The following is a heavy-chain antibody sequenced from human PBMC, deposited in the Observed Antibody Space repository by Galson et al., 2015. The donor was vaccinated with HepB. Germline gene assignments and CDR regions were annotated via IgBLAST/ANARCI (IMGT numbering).Heavy chain of an antibody. D-gene: IGHD1-26*01. V-gene: IGHV3-48*03. CDR2: ISNSGSTI. Sequence: SLRLSCAASGFTFSSYEMNWVRQAPGKGLEWVSYISNSGSTIYYADSVKGRFTISRDNAKNSLYLQMNSLRAEDTAVYYCARARGEWEPADAFDIWGQGTMVTVSS. CDR3: ARARGEWEPADAFDI. CDR1: GFTFSSYE. J-gene: IGHJ3*02.